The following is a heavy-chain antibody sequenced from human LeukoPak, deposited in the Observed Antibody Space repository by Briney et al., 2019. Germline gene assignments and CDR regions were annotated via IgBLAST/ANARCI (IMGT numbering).Heavy chain of an antibody. Sequence: GGSLRLSCAASGFSFSSYGMHWVRQAPGKGLEWVAFIRYDGSNKYYADSVKGRFTISRDNSKNTLYLQMTSLRAEDTAVYYCANLPSSGYSYWGQGTLVTVSS. CDR3: ANLPSSGYSY. D-gene: IGHD3-22*01. CDR1: GFSFSSYG. CDR2: IRYDGSNK. J-gene: IGHJ4*02. V-gene: IGHV3-30*02.